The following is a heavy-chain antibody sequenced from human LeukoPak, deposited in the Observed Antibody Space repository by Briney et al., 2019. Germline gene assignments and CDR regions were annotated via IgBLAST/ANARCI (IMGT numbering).Heavy chain of an antibody. J-gene: IGHJ5*02. CDR3: ARDGYSSSWYPTNWFDP. V-gene: IGHV4-4*07. Sequence: SETLSLTCTVSGGSISSYYWSWIRQPAGKGLEWIGRIYTSGSTNYNPSLKSRVTMSVDTSKNQFSLKLSSVTAADTAVYYCARDGYSSSWYPTNWFDPWGQGTLVTVSS. D-gene: IGHD6-13*01. CDR1: GGSISSYY. CDR2: IYTSGST.